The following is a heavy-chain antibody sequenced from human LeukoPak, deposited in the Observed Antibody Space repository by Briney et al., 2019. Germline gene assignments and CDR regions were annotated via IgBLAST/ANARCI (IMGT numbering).Heavy chain of an antibody. Sequence: GGSLTLSCAASGFTFSGSAMHWVRQASGKGLEWVGRIRSKANSYATAYAASVKGRFTISRDDSKNTAYLQMNSLKTEDTAVYYCTSLIWFGELFPLDYWGQGTLVTVSS. CDR3: TSLIWFGELFPLDY. CDR2: IRSKANSYAT. J-gene: IGHJ4*02. V-gene: IGHV3-73*01. CDR1: GFTFSGSA. D-gene: IGHD3-10*01.